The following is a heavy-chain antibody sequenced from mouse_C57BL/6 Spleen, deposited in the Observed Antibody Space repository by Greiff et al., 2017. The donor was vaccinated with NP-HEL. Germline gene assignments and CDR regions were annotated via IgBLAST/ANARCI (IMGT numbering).Heavy chain of an antibody. V-gene: IGHV3-6*01. J-gene: IGHJ2*01. CDR3: VGVTTVGRYYFDY. Sequence: EVQLQESGPGLVKPSQSLSLTCSVTGYSITSGYYWNWIRQFPGNKLEWMGYISYDGSNNYNPSLKNRISITRDTSKNQFFLKLNSVTTEDTATYYCVGVTTVGRYYFDYWGQGTTLTVSS. CDR1: GYSITSGYY. D-gene: IGHD1-1*01. CDR2: ISYDGSN.